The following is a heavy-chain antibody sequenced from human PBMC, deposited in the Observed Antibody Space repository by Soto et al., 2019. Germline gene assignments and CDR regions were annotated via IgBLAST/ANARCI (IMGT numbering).Heavy chain of an antibody. V-gene: IGHV3-23*01. CDR3: AKERHDSSGWRMPFDY. CDR1: GFTFSSYA. D-gene: IGHD6-19*01. CDR2: ISGSGGST. Sequence: PGGSLRLSCAASGFTFSSYAMSWVRQAPGKGLEWASAISGSGGSTYYADSVKGRFTISRDNSKNTLYLQMNSLRAEDTAVYYCAKERHDSSGWRMPFDYWGQGTLVTVSS. J-gene: IGHJ4*02.